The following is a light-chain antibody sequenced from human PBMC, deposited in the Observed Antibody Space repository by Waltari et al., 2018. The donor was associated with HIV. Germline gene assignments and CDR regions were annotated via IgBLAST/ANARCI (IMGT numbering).Light chain of an antibody. CDR3: QAWDSSTWV. V-gene: IGLV3-1*01. CDR2: QDS. CDR1: TLGAKF. Sequence: SYELTQPPSVSVSPGQTATITCSGDTLGAKFACWYQQKPGQSPVLVIYQDSKRPSGIPERFSGSNSGNTATLTISGTQAMDEADYYCQAWDSSTWVFGGGTKLTVL. J-gene: IGLJ3*02.